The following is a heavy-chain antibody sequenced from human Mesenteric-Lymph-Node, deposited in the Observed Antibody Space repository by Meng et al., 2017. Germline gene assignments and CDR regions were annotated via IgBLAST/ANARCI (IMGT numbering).Heavy chain of an antibody. CDR3: ARHYYYDSSGYHDAFDI. Sequence: GESLKISCAASGFTFGAYWMTWVRQTPGKGLEWVANIKQDGRETYYMDSVRGRFTISRDNAKNSLYLQMNSLRAEDTAVYYCARHYYYDSSGYHDAFDIWGQGTMVTVSS. CDR1: GFTFGAYW. D-gene: IGHD3-22*01. J-gene: IGHJ3*02. CDR2: IKQDGRET. V-gene: IGHV3-7*01.